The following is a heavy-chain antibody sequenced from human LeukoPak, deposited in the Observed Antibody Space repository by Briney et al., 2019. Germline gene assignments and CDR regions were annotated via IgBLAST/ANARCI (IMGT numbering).Heavy chain of an antibody. CDR2: ISPSRGDT. D-gene: IGHD2-21*02. J-gene: IGHJ4*02. CDR1: GYTFTAYY. V-gene: IGHV1-2*06. Sequence: ASVKVSCKASGYTFTAYYIHWVRQAPGQGLEWMGRISPSRGDTNYAQQFQGRVTMTRDTSITTAYMGLSRLSSDDTAVYFCAMQYNCGGDCFPYYFDYWGQGALVTVSS. CDR3: AMQYNCGGDCFPYYFDY.